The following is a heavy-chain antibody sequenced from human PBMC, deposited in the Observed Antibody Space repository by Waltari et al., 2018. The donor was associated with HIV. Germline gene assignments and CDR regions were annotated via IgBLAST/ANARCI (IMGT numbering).Heavy chain of an antibody. V-gene: IGHV4-39*01. CDR3: ARHETSCGRDGYNCRGYFDS. CDR1: DGSISSSDYF. CDR2: FYYSGST. D-gene: IGHD2-21*01. J-gene: IGHJ4*02. Sequence: QLQLQESGPGLVKPSETLSLTCTVSDGSISSSDYFWGWIRQPPGKGLEWIGSFYYSGSTYYNPSLKSRVTISVDTSKNQFSLKLSSVTAADTAVYYCARHETSCGRDGYNCRGYFDSWGQGTLVTVSS.